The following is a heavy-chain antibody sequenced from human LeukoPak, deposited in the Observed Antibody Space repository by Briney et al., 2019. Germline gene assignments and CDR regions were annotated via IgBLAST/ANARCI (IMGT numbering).Heavy chain of an antibody. CDR3: ARVQDYYDSSGYITYFDY. CDR1: GGSISSYY. Sequence: PSETLSLTCTVSGGSISSYYWSWIRQPPGKGLEWIGYIYYSGSTNYNPSLKSRVTISVDTSKNQFSLKLSSVTAADTAVYYCARVQDYYDSSGYITYFDYWGQGTLVTVSS. V-gene: IGHV4-59*01. J-gene: IGHJ4*02. CDR2: IYYSGST. D-gene: IGHD3-22*01.